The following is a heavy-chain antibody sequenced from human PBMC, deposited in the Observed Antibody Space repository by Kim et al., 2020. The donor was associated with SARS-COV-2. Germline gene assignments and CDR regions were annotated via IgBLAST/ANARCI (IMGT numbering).Heavy chain of an antibody. J-gene: IGHJ6*03. D-gene: IGHD2-2*01. CDR1: GFTFGDYP. CDR2: IRSKAYGGTT. Sequence: GGSLRLSCTASGFTFGDYPMSWVRQAPGKGLEWVGFIRSKAYGGTTEFAASVKGRSIISRDDSKNTAYLQMNSLKTEDTAVYYCTRVVVVVPGYYYYMDV. CDR3: TRVVVVVPGYYYYMDV. V-gene: IGHV3-49*04.